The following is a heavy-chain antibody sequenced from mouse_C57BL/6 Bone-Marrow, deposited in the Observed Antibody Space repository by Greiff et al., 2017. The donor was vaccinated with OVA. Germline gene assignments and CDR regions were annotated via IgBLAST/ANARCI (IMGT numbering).Heavy chain of an antibody. J-gene: IGHJ3*01. Sequence: QVQLQQSGAELARPGASVKLSCKASGYTFTSYGISWVKQRTGQGLEWIGEIYPRSGNTYYNEKFKGKATLTADKSSSKAYMELRSLTSEDAAVYFCARQLRLRENAYWGQGALVTVSA. CDR3: ARQLRLRENAY. CDR2: IYPRSGNT. D-gene: IGHD3-2*02. V-gene: IGHV1-81*01. CDR1: GYTFTSYG.